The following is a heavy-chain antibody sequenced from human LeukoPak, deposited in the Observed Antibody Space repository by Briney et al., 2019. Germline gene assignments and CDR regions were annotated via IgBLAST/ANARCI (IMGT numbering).Heavy chain of an antibody. D-gene: IGHD2-15*01. V-gene: IGHV1-2*02. J-gene: IGHJ4*02. CDR3: ARVVVVAATPIGIDY. CDR2: INPNSGGT. Sequence: GASVKVSCKASGYTFTGYYMHWVRQAPGQGLEWMGWINPNSGGTNYAQKFQGRVAMTRDTSISTAYMELSRLRSDDTAVYYCARVVVVAATPIGIDYWGQGTLVTVSS. CDR1: GYTFTGYY.